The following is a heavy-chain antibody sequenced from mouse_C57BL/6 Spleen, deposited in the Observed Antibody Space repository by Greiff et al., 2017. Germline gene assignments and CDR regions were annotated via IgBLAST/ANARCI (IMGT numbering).Heavy chain of an antibody. CDR1: GFSLTSYG. J-gene: IGHJ3*01. D-gene: IGHD4-1*01. Sequence: VQLVESGPGLVAPSQSLSITCTVSGFSLTSYGLDWVRQPPGKGLEWLGVICGGGSTNYNSALMSRLSISKDNSKSQVFLKKNRLLTDDTAMYYCAKHDWEGSWFAYWGQGTLVTVSA. V-gene: IGHV2-9*01. CDR2: ICGGGST. CDR3: AKHDWEGSWFAY.